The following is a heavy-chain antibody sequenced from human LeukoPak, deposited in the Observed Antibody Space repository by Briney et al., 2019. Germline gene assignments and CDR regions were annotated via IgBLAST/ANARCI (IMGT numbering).Heavy chain of an antibody. CDR2: LSGSGGST. D-gene: IGHD4/OR15-4a*01. J-gene: IGHJ5*02. CDR1: GFTFSSYA. V-gene: IGHV3-23*01. CDR3: AKDAYDYSDLFDP. Sequence: PGRSLRLSCAASGFTFSSYAMSWVRQAPGQGLEWVSALSGSGGSTYYADSVKGRFTISRENSKNTLYLQMNSLRAEDTAVYYCAKDAYDYSDLFDPWGQGTLVTVSS.